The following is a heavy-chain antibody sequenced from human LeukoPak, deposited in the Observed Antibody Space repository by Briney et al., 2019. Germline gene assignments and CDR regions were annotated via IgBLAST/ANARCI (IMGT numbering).Heavy chain of an antibody. Sequence: ASVKVSCKASGYTFTGYYMHWVRQAPGQGLEWMGWINPNSGGTNYAQKFQGWVTMTRDTSISTAYMELSTLRSDDTAVYYCARATAVATMKAFDYWGQGTLVTVSS. CDR3: ARATAVATMKAFDY. J-gene: IGHJ4*02. CDR1: GYTFTGYY. CDR2: INPNSGGT. V-gene: IGHV1-2*04. D-gene: IGHD5-12*01.